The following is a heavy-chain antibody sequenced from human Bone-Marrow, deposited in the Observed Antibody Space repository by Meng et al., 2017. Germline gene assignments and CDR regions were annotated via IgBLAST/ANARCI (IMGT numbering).Heavy chain of an antibody. V-gene: IGHV3-33*01. CDR1: GFTFSSYG. CDR3: AGGIRFMYCGGDGYVDSPFVY. CDR2: IWNEGSNK. J-gene: IGHJ4*02. D-gene: IGHD2-21*02. Sequence: GGSLRLSCAASGFTFSSYGMHWVRQAPGRGLEGVAVIWNEGSNKYYRDSVEGRFTISRDNSKSTMYLQMTSLRAEDTAVYYCAGGIRFMYCGGDGYVDSPFVYWGQGTLVTVSS.